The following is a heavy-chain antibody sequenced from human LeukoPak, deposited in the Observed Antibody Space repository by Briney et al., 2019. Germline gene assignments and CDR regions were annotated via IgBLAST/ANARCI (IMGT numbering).Heavy chain of an antibody. D-gene: IGHD3-10*01. CDR3: ARGDPGVFAY. Sequence: GGSLRLSCAASGFTVNSNYMTWVRQAPGKGLEWLSVMYSGGSTYYAASVEGRFTISRDNSKNTVYLQMNSLRAEDTAVYFCARGDPGVFAYWGQGTLVTVSS. CDR2: MYSGGST. CDR1: GFTVNSNY. J-gene: IGHJ4*02. V-gene: IGHV3-53*01.